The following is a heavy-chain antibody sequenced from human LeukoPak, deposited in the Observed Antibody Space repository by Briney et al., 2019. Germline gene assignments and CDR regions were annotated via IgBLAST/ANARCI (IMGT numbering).Heavy chain of an antibody. CDR2: INWNGGST. D-gene: IGHD2-2*01. CDR1: GFTFDDYG. V-gene: IGHV3-20*04. Sequence: GGSLRLSCAASGFTFDDYGMSWVRQAPGKGLEWVSGINWNGGSTGYADSVKGRFTISRDNAKNTLSLQMDSLRAEDTGVYFCARSTVLDVWGKGTTVTVSS. J-gene: IGHJ6*04. CDR3: ARSTVLDV.